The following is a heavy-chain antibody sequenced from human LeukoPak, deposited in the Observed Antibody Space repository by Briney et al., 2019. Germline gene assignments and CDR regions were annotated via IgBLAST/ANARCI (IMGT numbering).Heavy chain of an antibody. CDR1: GGSISSYY. CDR2: IYYTGST. CDR3: ARSGTSRYYFYGMDV. Sequence: TSETLSLTCTVSGGSISSYYWTWIRQPPGKGLEWIGYIYYTGSTNYNPSLKSRVTISVDTSKNQFSLKLNSVTATDTAVYYCARSGTSRYYFYGMDVWGQGTTVTVSS. J-gene: IGHJ6*02. D-gene: IGHD1/OR15-1a*01. V-gene: IGHV4-59*08.